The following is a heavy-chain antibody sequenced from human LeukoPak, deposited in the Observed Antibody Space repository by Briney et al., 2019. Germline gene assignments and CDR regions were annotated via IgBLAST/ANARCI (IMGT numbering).Heavy chain of an antibody. CDR2: MNPNSGNT. D-gene: IGHD1-26*01. CDR1: GYTFTSYD. CDR3: ARGLKWELRLHY. V-gene: IGHV1-8*01. Sequence: ASVKVSCKASGYTFTSYDINWVRQATEQGLEWMGWMNPNSGNTGYAQKFQGRVTMTRNTSISTAYLELSSLRSEDTAVYYCARGLKWELRLHYWGQGTLVTVSS. J-gene: IGHJ4*02.